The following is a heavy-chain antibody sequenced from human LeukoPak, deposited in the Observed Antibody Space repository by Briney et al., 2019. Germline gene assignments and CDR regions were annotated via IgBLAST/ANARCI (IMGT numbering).Heavy chain of an antibody. CDR1: GFTFSSYG. V-gene: IGHV3-33*01. D-gene: IGHD3-22*01. Sequence: GRSLRLSCAASGFTFSSYGMHWVRQAPGKGLEWVAVIWYDGSNKYYADSVKGRSTISRDNSKNTLYLQMNSLRAEDTAVYYCARGEYYDSSGCDYWGQGTLVTVPS. J-gene: IGHJ4*02. CDR3: ARGEYYDSSGCDY. CDR2: IWYDGSNK.